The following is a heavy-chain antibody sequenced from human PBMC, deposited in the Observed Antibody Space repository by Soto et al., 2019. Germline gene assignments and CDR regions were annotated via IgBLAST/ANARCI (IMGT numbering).Heavy chain of an antibody. V-gene: IGHV3-30*18. D-gene: IGHD2-2*01. CDR1: GFTFSSYG. CDR3: AKDMRYCISTSCYAYFDY. J-gene: IGHJ4*02. Sequence: QVQLVESGGGVVQPGRSLRLSCAASGFTFSSYGMHWVRQAPGKGLAVVAVISYDGSNQYYADSVKGRFTISRDNSKHTLYLQMNSLRDEDTAVYYCAKDMRYCISTSCYAYFDYCGQGTLVTVSS. CDR2: ISYDGSNQ.